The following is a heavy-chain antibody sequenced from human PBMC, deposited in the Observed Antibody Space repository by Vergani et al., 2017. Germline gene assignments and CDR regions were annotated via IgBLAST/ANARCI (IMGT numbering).Heavy chain of an antibody. CDR1: GGSFSGYY. V-gene: IGHV4-34*01. Sequence: QVQLQQWGAGLLKPSETLSLTCAVYGGSFSGYYWSWIRQPPGKGLEWIGEINHSGSTNYNPSLKSRVTISVDTSKNQFSLKLSSVTAADTAVYYCARVQELYDFWSGYRVRYYYYMDVGGKGTTVTVSS. CDR3: ARVQELYDFWSGYRVRYYYYMDV. CDR2: INHSGST. J-gene: IGHJ6*03. D-gene: IGHD3-3*01.